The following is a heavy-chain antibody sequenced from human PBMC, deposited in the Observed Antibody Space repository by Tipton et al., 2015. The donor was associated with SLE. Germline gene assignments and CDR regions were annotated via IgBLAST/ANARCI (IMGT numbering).Heavy chain of an antibody. CDR2: INPNTGCT. V-gene: IGHV1-2*06. J-gene: IGHJ4*02. CDR1: GYSFTGYF. D-gene: IGHD5-18*01. CDR3: ARDSPMDRADY. Sequence: QSGAEVKKPGASVKVSCKASGYSFTGYFMHWVRQAPGQGLEWMGRINPNTGCTKYAQKFQGRVTMTRDTAINTAYMELSNLRSDDTAIFYCARDSPMDRADYWGQGTLVTVSS.